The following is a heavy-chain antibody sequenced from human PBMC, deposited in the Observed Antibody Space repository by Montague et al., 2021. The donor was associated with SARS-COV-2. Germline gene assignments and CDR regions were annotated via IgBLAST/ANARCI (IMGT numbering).Heavy chain of an antibody. CDR1: GASISSSSYS. D-gene: IGHD3-3*01. Sequence: SETLSLTCTVSGASISSSSYSWGWFPQPPGKGPAWIGNIYYSGSTYYNPSLKSRVTISVDTSKNPFSLTLSSVTAADTAVYYCARQKMGSVTSFGVVMHDTLFRPWGQGTLVS. V-gene: IGHV4-39*01. CDR2: IYYSGST. J-gene: IGHJ5*02. CDR3: ARQKMGSVTSFGVVMHDTLFRP.